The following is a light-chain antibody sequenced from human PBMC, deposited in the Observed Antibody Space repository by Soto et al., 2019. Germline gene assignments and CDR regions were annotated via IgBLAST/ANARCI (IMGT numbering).Light chain of an antibody. CDR3: QQYNNWPPWT. J-gene: IGKJ1*01. V-gene: IGKV3-15*01. CDR2: GAS. Sequence: ETVMTQSPATLSVSPGERATLSCRASQSVSSNLAWYLQKPGQAPRLLIYGASTRATGIPARFSGSGSGTEFTLTISSLQSEDFAVYYCQQYNNWPPWTFGQGTKVEIK. CDR1: QSVSSN.